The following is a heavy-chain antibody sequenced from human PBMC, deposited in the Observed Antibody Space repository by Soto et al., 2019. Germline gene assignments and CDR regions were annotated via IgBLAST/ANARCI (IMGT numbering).Heavy chain of an antibody. D-gene: IGHD2-15*01. CDR3: TTGSVEGV. V-gene: IGHV3-15*07. CDR1: GLPISNAW. J-gene: IGHJ6*02. CDR2: IKTKSEGGPT. Sequence: EVQLVESGGGFIQPGGSLRLSCAASGLPISNAWMNWVRQAPGKGLEWVGRIKTKSEGGPTDYAAAVKGRFTVSRDDSKNSLSLQLNSLKTEDTAVYYCTTGSVEGVWGQGTTVTVSS.